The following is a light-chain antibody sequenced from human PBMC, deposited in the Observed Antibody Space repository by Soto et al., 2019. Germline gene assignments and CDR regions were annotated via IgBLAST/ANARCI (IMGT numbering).Light chain of an antibody. CDR3: AAWDVSLNVVV. J-gene: IGLJ2*01. V-gene: IGLV1-44*01. Sequence: QSVVTQPPSASGTPGQRVTISCSGSASNIGSNPVNWYQQLPGTAPKLLIYSSSHRPSGVPDRISGSKSGTSAPLAISGLQSGDEADYYCAAWDVSLNVVVFGGGTKLTVL. CDR1: ASNIGSNP. CDR2: SSS.